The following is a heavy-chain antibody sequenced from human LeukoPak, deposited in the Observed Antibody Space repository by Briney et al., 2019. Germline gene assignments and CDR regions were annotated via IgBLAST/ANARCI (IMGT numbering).Heavy chain of an antibody. Sequence: GGSLRLSCAGSGFTFSDYYMTWIRQAPGKGLEWISYISSSGGTKYYADSVKGRFTISRDNAKNSMYLQMNSLRAEDTAAYYCARDGRGNYHLDLWGQGTLVTVSS. CDR2: ISSSGGTK. J-gene: IGHJ4*02. V-gene: IGHV3-11*01. D-gene: IGHD1-26*01. CDR3: ARDGRGNYHLDL. CDR1: GFTFSDYY.